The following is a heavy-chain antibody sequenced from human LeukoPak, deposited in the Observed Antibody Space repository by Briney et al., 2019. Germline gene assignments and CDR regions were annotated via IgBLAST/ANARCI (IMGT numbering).Heavy chain of an antibody. CDR1: GGSVNSGSYY. J-gene: IGHJ4*02. D-gene: IGHD1-26*01. Sequence: SGTLSLTCAVSGGSVNSGSYYWNWIRQPPGKGLEWIGYIYYSGSTNYSPSLKSRVTISVDTSKNQFSLKLSSVTAADTAVYYCARAAYSGGYHSDYWGQRTLVTVSS. CDR3: ARAAYSGGYHSDY. V-gene: IGHV4-61*01. CDR2: IYYSGST.